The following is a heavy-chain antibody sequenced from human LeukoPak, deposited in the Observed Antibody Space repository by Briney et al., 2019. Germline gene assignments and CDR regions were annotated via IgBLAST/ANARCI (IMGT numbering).Heavy chain of an antibody. J-gene: IGHJ3*01. D-gene: IGHD3-16*02. Sequence: GGSLRLSCAASGFTFSFYWMTWVRQAPGKGLEWVANIKYDGSETDYEDSLKGRFTISRDNAKNSLYLQMNNLRAEDTAVYYCARSDYVWGSYRHSPGLDVWGHETMVTVSS. V-gene: IGHV3-7*01. CDR2: IKYDGSET. CDR3: ARSDYVWGSYRHSPGLDV. CDR1: GFTFSFYW.